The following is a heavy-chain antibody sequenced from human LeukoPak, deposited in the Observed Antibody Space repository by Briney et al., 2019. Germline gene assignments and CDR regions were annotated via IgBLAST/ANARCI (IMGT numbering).Heavy chain of an antibody. CDR2: ISAYNGNT. J-gene: IGHJ6*03. CDR3: ARDSSRVLCFGEPMDV. D-gene: IGHD3-10*01. CDR1: GYTFTSYG. V-gene: IGHV1-18*01. Sequence: ASVKVSCKASGYTFTSYGISWVRQAPGQGLEWMGWISAYNGNTNYAQKLQGRVTMTTDTSTSTAYMELRSLRSDDTAVYYCARDSSRVLCFGEPMDVWGKGTTVTVSS.